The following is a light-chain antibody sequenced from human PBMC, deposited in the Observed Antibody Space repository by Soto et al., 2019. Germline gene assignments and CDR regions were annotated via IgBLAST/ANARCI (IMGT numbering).Light chain of an antibody. CDR3: QQYNTWPLT. Sequence: EIMMTQSPGTLSASPGERATLSCRASQSVSSNLAWYQQKPGQAPRLLIYAVSTRATSIPARFSGSGSGTEFTLTISSLQSEDFAVYYCQQYNTWPLTFGQGTKVEIK. CDR1: QSVSSN. CDR2: AVS. J-gene: IGKJ1*01. V-gene: IGKV3-15*01.